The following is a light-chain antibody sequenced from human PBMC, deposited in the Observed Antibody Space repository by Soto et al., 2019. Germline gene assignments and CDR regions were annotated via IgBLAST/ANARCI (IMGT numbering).Light chain of an antibody. V-gene: IGKV3-15*01. CDR2: GAS. CDR1: QSVSSS. CDR3: QQYNNWPPPIT. Sequence: EIVLTQSPGTLSLSPGERATLSCRASQSVSSSFLAWYQQKRGQPPRLLIYGASNRATGIPARFSGSGSGTEFTLTISSLQSEDFAVYYCQQYNNWPPPITFGQGTRLEIK. J-gene: IGKJ5*01.